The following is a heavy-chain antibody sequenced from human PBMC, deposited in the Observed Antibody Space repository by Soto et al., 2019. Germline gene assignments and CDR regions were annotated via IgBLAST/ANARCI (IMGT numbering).Heavy chain of an antibody. CDR1: GFTFSDYY. V-gene: IGHV3-11*01. J-gene: IGHJ5*02. Sequence: QVQLVESGGGLVKPGGSLRLSCAASGFTFSDYYMSWIRLAPGKGLEWVSYISSSGSNIYYADSVKGRFTISRDNAKNSLYLQMNSLRAEDTAEYYCARDHKDIVVAPDVVAYNWFDPWGQGTLVTVSS. CDR3: ARDHKDIVVAPDVVAYNWFDP. D-gene: IGHD2-2*01. CDR2: ISSSGSNI.